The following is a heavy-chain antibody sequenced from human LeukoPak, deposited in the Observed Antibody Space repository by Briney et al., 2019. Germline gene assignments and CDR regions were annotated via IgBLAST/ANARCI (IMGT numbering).Heavy chain of an antibody. CDR2: INQDGTEK. CDR1: GFTFTTYW. V-gene: IGHV3-7*01. Sequence: GESLRLSCAASGFTFTTYWMSWVRQLPWKGLEWVANINQDGTEKYYVDSVKGRFTISRDNAKNSLDLQMNSLRVEDTAIYYCARDPRTVRIWGQGTLVTVSS. CDR3: ARDPRTVRI. J-gene: IGHJ4*02. D-gene: IGHD1-1*01.